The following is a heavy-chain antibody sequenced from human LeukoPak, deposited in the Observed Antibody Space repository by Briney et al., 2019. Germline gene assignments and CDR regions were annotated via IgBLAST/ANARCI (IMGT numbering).Heavy chain of an antibody. D-gene: IGHD2-2*02. V-gene: IGHV3-23*01. CDR3: ARGYCTSSSCYNDY. CDR1: GSTFSSYA. J-gene: IGHJ4*02. Sequence: HPGGSLRLSCAASGSTFSSYAMSWVRQAPGKGLEWVSGLSGSGGSPYYADSVKGRFTISRDNSKNTLYLQMNSLGAEDTAVYSCARGYCTSSSCYNDYWGQGTLVTVSS. CDR2: LSGSGGSP.